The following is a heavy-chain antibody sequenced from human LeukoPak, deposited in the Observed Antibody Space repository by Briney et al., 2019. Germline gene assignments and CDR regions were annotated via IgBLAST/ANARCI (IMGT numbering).Heavy chain of an antibody. CDR3: ARHFHDSSGTHFDY. V-gene: IGHV4-38-2*01. Sequence: SETLSLTCAVSGYSISSGYYWGWIRQPPGKGLEWIGSIYHSGSTYYNPSLKSRVTISVDTSKNQFSLKLSSVTAADTAVYYCARHFHDSSGTHFDYWGQGTLVTVSS. D-gene: IGHD3-22*01. CDR1: GYSISSGYY. CDR2: IYHSGST. J-gene: IGHJ4*02.